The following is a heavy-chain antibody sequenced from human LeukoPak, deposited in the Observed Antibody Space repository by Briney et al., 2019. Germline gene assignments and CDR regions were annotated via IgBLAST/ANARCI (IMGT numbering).Heavy chain of an antibody. CDR3: ASRGFESSSLYYFDY. J-gene: IGHJ4*02. V-gene: IGHV4-34*01. Sequence: ASETLSLTCAVYGGSFSGYYWSWIRQPPGKGLEWIGEINHSGSTNYNPSLKSRVTISVDTSKNQFSLKLSSVTAADTAVYYCASRGFESSSLYYFDYWGQGTLVTVSS. D-gene: IGHD3-9*01. CDR1: GGSFSGYY. CDR2: INHSGST.